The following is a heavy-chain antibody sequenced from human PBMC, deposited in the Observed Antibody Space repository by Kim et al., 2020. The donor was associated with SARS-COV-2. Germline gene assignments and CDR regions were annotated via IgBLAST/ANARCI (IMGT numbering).Heavy chain of an antibody. V-gene: IGHV3-21*01. CDR1: GFTFSSYS. CDR3: ARDKRVSSSSGWYPNTLYYYYGMDV. J-gene: IGHJ6*02. CDR2: ISSSSSYI. Sequence: GGSLRLSCAASGFTFSSYSMNWVRQAPGKGLEWVSSISSSSSYIYYADSVKGRFTISRDNAKNSLYLQMNSLRAEDTAVYYCARDKRVSSSSGWYPNTLYYYYGMDVWGQGTTVTVSS. D-gene: IGHD6-19*01.